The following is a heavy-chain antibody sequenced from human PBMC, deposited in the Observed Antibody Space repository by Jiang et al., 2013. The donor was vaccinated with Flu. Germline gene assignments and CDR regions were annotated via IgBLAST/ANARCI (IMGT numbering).Heavy chain of an antibody. D-gene: IGHD2-2*01. V-gene: IGHV3-30-3*01. CDR1: GFTFSSYA. J-gene: IGHJ4*02. CDR2: ISYDGSNK. CDR3: AVGRLPAAISVNLDY. Sequence: GGGVVQPGRSLRLSCAASGFTFSSYAMHWVRQAPGKGLEWVAVISYDGSNKYYADSVKGRFTISRDNSKNTLYLQMNSLRAEDTAVYYCAVGRLPAAISVNLDYWGQGTLVTVSS.